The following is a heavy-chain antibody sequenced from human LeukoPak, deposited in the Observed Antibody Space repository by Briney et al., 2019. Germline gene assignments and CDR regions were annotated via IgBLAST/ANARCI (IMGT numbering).Heavy chain of an antibody. D-gene: IGHD1-26*01. CDR1: GFTFSSYA. J-gene: IGHJ4*02. CDR2: IYSGGST. Sequence: GGSLRLSCAASGFTFSSYAMSWVRQAPGKGLEWVSVIYSGGSTYYADSVKGRFTISRDNSKNTLYLQMNSLRAEDTAVYYCARDPSGSYYQDYWGQGTLVTVSS. CDR3: ARDPSGSYYQDY. V-gene: IGHV3-66*01.